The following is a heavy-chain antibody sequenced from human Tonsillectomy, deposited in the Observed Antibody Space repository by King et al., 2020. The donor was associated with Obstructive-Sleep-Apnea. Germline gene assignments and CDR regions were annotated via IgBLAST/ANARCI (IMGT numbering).Heavy chain of an antibody. CDR3: ARHPALGNNLVPCDN. CDR2: IYPGDSDT. V-gene: IGHV5-51*01. D-gene: IGHD6-6*01. CDR1: GYKFSTYW. J-gene: IGHJ4*02. Sequence: DVQLVESGPEAKKPGESLKISCKASGYKFSTYWIGWVRQKPGKGLEWMGIIYPGDSDTRYGPSFQGHVTISADKSISTAFLQWSSLTASDSAMYYCARHPALGNNLVPCDNWGQGTLVTVSS.